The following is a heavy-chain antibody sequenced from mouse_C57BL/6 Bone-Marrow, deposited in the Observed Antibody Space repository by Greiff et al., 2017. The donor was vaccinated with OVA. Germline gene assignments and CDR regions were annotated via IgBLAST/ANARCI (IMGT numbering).Heavy chain of an antibody. CDR1: GFTFSSYG. CDR3: ARLYYYGSSWYFDF. V-gene: IGHV5-6*02. J-gene: IGHJ1*03. CDR2: ISSGGSYT. D-gene: IGHD1-1*01. Sequence: DVKLVESGGDLVKPGGSLKLSCAASGFTFSSYGMSWVRQTPDKRLEWVATISSGGSYTYYPDSVKGRFTISRDNAKNTLYLQMSSLKSEDTAMYYCARLYYYGSSWYFDFWGTGTTVTVSS.